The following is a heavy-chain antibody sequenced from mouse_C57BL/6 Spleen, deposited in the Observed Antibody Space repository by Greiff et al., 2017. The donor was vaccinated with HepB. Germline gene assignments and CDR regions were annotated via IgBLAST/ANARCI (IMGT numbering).Heavy chain of an antibody. Sequence: EVKLVESGGGLVQPGGSLSLSCAASGFTFTDYYMSWVRQPPGKALEWLGFIRNKANGYTTEYSASVKGRFTISRDNSQSILYLQMNALRAEDSATYYCARFSPNWYYAMDYWGQGTSVTVSS. CDR3: ARFSPNWYYAMDY. V-gene: IGHV7-3*01. CDR1: GFTFTDYY. D-gene: IGHD4-1*02. J-gene: IGHJ4*01. CDR2: IRNKANGYTT.